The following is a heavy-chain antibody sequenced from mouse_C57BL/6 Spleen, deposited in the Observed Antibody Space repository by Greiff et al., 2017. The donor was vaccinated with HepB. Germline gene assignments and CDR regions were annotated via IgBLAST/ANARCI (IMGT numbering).Heavy chain of an antibody. J-gene: IGHJ2*01. V-gene: IGHV1-80*01. CDR1: GYAFSSYW. CDR3: ARSGGSSYFDY. Sequence: VMLVESGAELVKPGASVKISCKASGYAFSSYWMNWVKQRPGKGLEWIGQIYPGDGDTNYNGKFKGKATLTADKSSSTAYMQLSSLTSEDSAVYVCARSGGSSYFDYWGQGTTLTVSS. CDR2: IYPGDGDT. D-gene: IGHD1-1*01.